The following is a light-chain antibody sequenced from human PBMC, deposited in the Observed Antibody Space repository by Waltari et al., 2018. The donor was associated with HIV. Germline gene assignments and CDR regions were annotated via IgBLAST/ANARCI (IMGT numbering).Light chain of an antibody. Sequence: DIQMTHSPRSLSASVGGTVTVTCRSSQKIGTYVNWYHHTSGRPPRLLIFSASSLQRGISSRFSARGSGTDFTLTINNVQPEDFATYYCEQSYDFPRTFGQGTTVE. CDR1: QKIGTY. V-gene: IGKV1-39*01. J-gene: IGKJ1*01. CDR2: SAS. CDR3: EQSYDFPRT.